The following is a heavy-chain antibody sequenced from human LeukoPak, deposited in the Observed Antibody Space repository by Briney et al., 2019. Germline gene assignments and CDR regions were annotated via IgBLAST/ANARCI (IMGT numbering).Heavy chain of an antibody. J-gene: IGHJ4*02. CDR3: ASISSGWVYHFDY. CDR2: IYYSGTT. Sequence: SETLSLTCTVSGGSISSYYWSWIRQPPGKGLEWIGNIYYSGTTNYNPSLKSRVTISVDTSKNQFSLKLSSVTAADTAVYYCASISSGWVYHFDYWGQGTLVTVSS. CDR1: GGSISSYY. D-gene: IGHD6-19*01. V-gene: IGHV4-59*01.